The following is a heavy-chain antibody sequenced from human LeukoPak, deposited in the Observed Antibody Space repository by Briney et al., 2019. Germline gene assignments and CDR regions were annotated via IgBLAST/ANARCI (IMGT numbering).Heavy chain of an antibody. D-gene: IGHD4-23*01. V-gene: IGHV1-69*05. Sequence: SVKVSCKASGGTFSSYAISWVRQAPGQGLEWMGGIIPIFGTANYAQKFQGRVTITTDESTSTAYMELSSLRSEDTAVYYCARPSSLTVVTAAFDYWGQGTLVTVSS. J-gene: IGHJ4*02. CDR2: IIPIFGTA. CDR1: GGTFSSYA. CDR3: ARPSSLTVVTAAFDY.